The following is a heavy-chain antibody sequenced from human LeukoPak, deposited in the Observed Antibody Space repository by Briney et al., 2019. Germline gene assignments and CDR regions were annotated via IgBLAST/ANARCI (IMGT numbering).Heavy chain of an antibody. CDR3: ARDYGSGSLDY. V-gene: IGHV3-33*01. Sequence: GGSLRLSCAASGFTFSSYGMHWVRQAPGKGLEWVAVIWYDGSSKYYADSVKGRFTISRDNSKNTLYLQMNSLRAEDTAVYYCARDYGSGSLDYWGQGTLVTVSS. CDR2: IWYDGSSK. D-gene: IGHD3-10*01. J-gene: IGHJ4*02. CDR1: GFTFSSYG.